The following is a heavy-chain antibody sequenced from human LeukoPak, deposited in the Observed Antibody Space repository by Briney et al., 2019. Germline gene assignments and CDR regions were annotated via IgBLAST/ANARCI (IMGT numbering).Heavy chain of an antibody. CDR3: ARRVVIARYYYYYMDV. V-gene: IGHV4-34*01. CDR2: INHSGRT. J-gene: IGHJ6*03. D-gene: IGHD2-21*01. Sequence: PSETLSLTCAVYGDSFSGYYWSWSRQPPGKGVEGSGEINHSGRTHYTPSLKSRVTISVDTSKNQFSLKLSSVTAADTAVYYCARRVVIARYYYYYMDVWGKGTTVTVSS. CDR1: GDSFSGYY.